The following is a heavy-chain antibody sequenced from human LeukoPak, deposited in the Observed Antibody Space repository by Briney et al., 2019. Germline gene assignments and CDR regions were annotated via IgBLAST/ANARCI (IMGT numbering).Heavy chain of an antibody. CDR1: GFTFSSYA. CDR3: AKAPTKVAGRYYFDY. D-gene: IGHD6-19*01. J-gene: IGHJ4*02. Sequence: GGSLRLSCAASGFTFSSYAMSWVRQAPGKGLEWVSAISGSGGSTYYAGSVKGRFTISRDNSKNTLYLQMNSLRAEDTAVYYCAKAPTKVAGRYYFDYWGQGTLVTVSS. V-gene: IGHV3-23*01. CDR2: ISGSGGST.